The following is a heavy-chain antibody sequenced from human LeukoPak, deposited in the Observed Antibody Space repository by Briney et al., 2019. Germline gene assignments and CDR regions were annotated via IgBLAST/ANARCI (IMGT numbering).Heavy chain of an antibody. V-gene: IGHV3-21*01. Sequence: GGSLRLSCAASGFTFSSYTVNWVRQAPGKGLEYVPSISSSSHIYYADSVKGRFTISRDNTKSSLYLQMNSLRAEDMAVYYCARGYCGGDCYGDWGQGTLVTVSS. D-gene: IGHD2-21*02. CDR2: ISSSSHI. J-gene: IGHJ1*01. CDR3: ARGYCGGDCYGD. CDR1: GFTFSSYT.